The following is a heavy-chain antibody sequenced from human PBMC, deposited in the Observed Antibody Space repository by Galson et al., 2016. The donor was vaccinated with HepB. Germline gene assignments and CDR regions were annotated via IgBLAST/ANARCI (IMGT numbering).Heavy chain of an antibody. CDR3: ARGLVLWSGQAPLGMDA. CDR1: GYTFTTYW. Sequence: QSGAEVTKPGESLKISCQGSGYTFTTYWIGWVRQLPGKGLEWVGIVDPTDSKTTYSPSFQGQVTISVEKSISTAYLQWNSLKASDTAVYYCARGLVLWSGQAPLGMDAWGQGTTVTVAS. J-gene: IGHJ6*02. D-gene: IGHD3-3*01. V-gene: IGHV5-51*03. CDR2: VDPTDSKT.